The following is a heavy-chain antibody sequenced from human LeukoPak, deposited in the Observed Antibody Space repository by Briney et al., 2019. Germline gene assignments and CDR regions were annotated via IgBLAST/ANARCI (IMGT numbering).Heavy chain of an antibody. Sequence: SETLSLTCTVSGGSITSDSYYWDWIRQPPGTGLEWIGSIHYSGSTNYNPSLKSRVIISVDTSKNQFSLKLSSVTAADTAVYYCAGDLRLRYFDWLSLPRFDYWGQGTLVTVSS. D-gene: IGHD3-9*01. V-gene: IGHV4-39*07. J-gene: IGHJ4*02. CDR2: IHYSGST. CDR1: GGSITSDSYY. CDR3: AGDLRLRYFDWLSLPRFDY.